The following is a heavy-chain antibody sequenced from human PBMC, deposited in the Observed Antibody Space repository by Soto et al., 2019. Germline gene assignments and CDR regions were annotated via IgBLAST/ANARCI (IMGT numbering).Heavy chain of an antibody. CDR3: AKTATYVDGYDNTGYSSEDY. V-gene: IGHV3-30*18. CDR2: ISHDGSKR. D-gene: IGHD3-22*01. J-gene: IGHJ4*01. Sequence: GGSLRLSCEVSGFTFSDFGLDWVRQAPGKGLEWVAIISHDGSKRFYADSVKGRFTISRDNSKNTLYLQMSSLRPEDTALYYCAKTATYVDGYDNTGYSSEDYWGHGTLVTVYS. CDR1: GFTFSDFG.